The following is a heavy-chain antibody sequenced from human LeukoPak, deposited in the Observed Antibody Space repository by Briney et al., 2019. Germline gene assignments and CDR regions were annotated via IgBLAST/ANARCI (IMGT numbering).Heavy chain of an antibody. CDR3: ARDGGSGEFDS. J-gene: IGHJ4*02. CDR1: GGSFSGYY. D-gene: IGHD3-16*01. CDR2: INHSGST. Sequence: NPSETLSLTCAVYGGSFSGYYWSWIRQPPGKGLEWIGEINHSGSTNYNPSLKSRVTISVDTSKNQFSLRLSSVTAADTAVYYCARDGGSGEFDSWGQGTLVTVSS. V-gene: IGHV4-34*01.